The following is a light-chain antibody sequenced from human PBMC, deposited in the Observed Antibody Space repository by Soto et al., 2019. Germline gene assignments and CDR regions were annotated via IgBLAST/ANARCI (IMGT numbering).Light chain of an antibody. CDR1: QSVLYASNNRNY. Sequence: DIVMTQSPDSLPVSLGETATINCKSSQSVLYASNNRNYLAWYQQKVGQPPKLLLYWASTRESGVPVRFSGSGSATDFTLTISDLQAEDVAVYYCQQYYAFPYTLGQGTKLEI. V-gene: IGKV4-1*01. CDR3: QQYYAFPYT. J-gene: IGKJ2*01. CDR2: WAS.